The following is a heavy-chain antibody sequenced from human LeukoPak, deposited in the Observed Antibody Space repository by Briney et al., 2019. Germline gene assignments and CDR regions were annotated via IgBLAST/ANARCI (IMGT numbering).Heavy chain of an antibody. V-gene: IGHV4-59*11. CDR2: IYYSGST. D-gene: IGHD5-24*01. CDR1: GGSISSHY. J-gene: IGHJ4*02. Sequence: SETLSLTCTVSGGSISSHYWSWIRQPPGKGLEWIGYIYYSGSTNYNPSLKSRVTISVDTSKNQFSLRLSSVTAADTAVYYCASTAVEMATIHFDYWGQGTLVTVSS. CDR3: ASTAVEMATIHFDY.